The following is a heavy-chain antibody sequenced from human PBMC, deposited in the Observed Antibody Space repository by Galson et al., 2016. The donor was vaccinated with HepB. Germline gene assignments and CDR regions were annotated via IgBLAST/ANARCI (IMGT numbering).Heavy chain of an antibody. Sequence: SLRLSCAASGFTFSSYSMNWVRQAPGKGLGWVSSISGSNNYIYYADSVKGRFTISRDNAQNSLYLQMYSLRAEDTAVYFCARDRLRFLEWSENDYWGQGTLVTVSS. J-gene: IGHJ4*02. CDR1: GFTFSSYS. D-gene: IGHD3-3*01. CDR2: ISGSNNYI. V-gene: IGHV3-21*01. CDR3: ARDRLRFLEWSENDY.